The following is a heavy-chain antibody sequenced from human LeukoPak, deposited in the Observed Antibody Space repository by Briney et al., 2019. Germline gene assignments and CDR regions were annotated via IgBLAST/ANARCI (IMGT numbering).Heavy chain of an antibody. Sequence: SETLSLTCTVSGYSISSGYYWGWIRQPPGKGLEWIGSIYHSGSTYYNPSLKSRVTISVDTSKNQFSLKLSSVTAADTAVYYCARDGEMATIENYFDYWGQGTLVTVSS. V-gene: IGHV4-38-2*02. CDR1: GYSISSGYY. CDR3: ARDGEMATIENYFDY. D-gene: IGHD5-24*01. J-gene: IGHJ4*02. CDR2: IYHSGST.